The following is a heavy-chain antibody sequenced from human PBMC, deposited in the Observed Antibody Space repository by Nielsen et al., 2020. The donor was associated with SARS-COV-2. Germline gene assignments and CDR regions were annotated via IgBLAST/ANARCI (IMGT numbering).Heavy chain of an antibody. CDR2: ISYEGSEK. V-gene: IGHV3-30*03. CDR3: ARDLDSGYDYWFDP. D-gene: IGHD5-12*01. CDR1: GFTFDDYG. J-gene: IGHJ5*02. Sequence: GESLKISCAASGFTFDDYGMSWVRQAPGKGLEWVASISYEGSEKYYADSLKGRFTVSRDTSKNTVYLQMNSLRAEDTALYHCARDLDSGYDYWFDPWGQGTLVTVSS.